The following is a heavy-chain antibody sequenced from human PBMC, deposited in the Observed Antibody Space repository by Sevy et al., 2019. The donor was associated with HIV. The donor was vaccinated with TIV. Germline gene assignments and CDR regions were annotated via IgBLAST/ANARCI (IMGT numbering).Heavy chain of an antibody. CDR2: MWVEGRNK. V-gene: IGHV3-33*01. CDR3: ARELGPFIGFDL. D-gene: IGHD7-27*01. J-gene: IGHJ3*01. Sequence: GGSLRLSCAASGFSLSGFGMQWVRQAPGKGLEWVAVMWVEGRNKFYAESVKGRFIISRGNSKNTMYLQMNSLTAEDTAVYYCARELGPFIGFDLWGRGTKVTVSS. CDR1: GFSLSGFG.